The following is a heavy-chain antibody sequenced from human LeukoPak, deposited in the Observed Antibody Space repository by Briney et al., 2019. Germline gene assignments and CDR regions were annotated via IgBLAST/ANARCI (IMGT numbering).Heavy chain of an antibody. CDR2: ISGSGSDT. Sequence: GGSLRLSCAASGFTFSRFAMSWVRQAPGKGLEWVSAISGSGSDTYYADSVEGRFTVSRDNSKNTLYLQMNSLRAEDTALYYCAKDRYGDYSFESWGQGTLVTVSA. CDR3: AKDRYGDYSFES. CDR1: GFTFSRFA. V-gene: IGHV3-23*01. D-gene: IGHD4-17*01. J-gene: IGHJ4*02.